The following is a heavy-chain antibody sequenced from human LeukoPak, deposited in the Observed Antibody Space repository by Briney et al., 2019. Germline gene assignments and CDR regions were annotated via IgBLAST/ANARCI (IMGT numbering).Heavy chain of an antibody. D-gene: IGHD3-22*01. V-gene: IGHV3-23*01. CDR2: VSASGGTT. CDR1: GFTFSSSA. CDR3: AKGSGYSFEY. Sequence: GGSLRLSCAASGFTFSSSAMRWVRQAPGKGLEWVSSVSASGGTTYYADSVKGRFTISRDNSKNTLYLQMTSLRAEVTALYYCAKGSGYSFEYWGQGTLVTVSS. J-gene: IGHJ4*02.